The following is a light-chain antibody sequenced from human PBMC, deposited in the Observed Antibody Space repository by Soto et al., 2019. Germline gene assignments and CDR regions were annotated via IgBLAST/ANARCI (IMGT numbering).Light chain of an antibody. CDR1: QSVSDN. CDR2: GAS. V-gene: IGKV3D-15*01. CDR3: QQYNNWPLT. J-gene: IGKJ4*01. Sequence: EIVMTQSPATLSVSPGERATLSCRASQSVSDNLAWYQQKPGQAPRLLIYGASTRATGIPARFSGSGSGTEFTLTISSLQSEDFAVYYCQQYNNWPLTFGGGNKVDIK.